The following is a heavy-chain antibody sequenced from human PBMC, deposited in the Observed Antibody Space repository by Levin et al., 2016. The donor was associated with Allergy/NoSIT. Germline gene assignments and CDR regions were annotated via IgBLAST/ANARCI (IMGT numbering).Heavy chain of an antibody. J-gene: IGHJ6*03. Sequence: WIRQPPGKGLEWIGYIYYSGGTNYSPSLKSRVTISVDMSKKQFSLELSSVTAADTAVYYCARRARGNYHYYYMDVWGKGTTVTVSS. CDR3: ARRARGNYHYYYMDV. CDR2: IYYSGGT. D-gene: IGHD5-12*01. V-gene: IGHV4-59*08.